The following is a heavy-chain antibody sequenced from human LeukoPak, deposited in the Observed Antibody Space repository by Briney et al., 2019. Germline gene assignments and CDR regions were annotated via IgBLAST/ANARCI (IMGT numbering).Heavy chain of an antibody. Sequence: PSETLSLTCGVSGGSFSSYYWSWIRQPPGKGLEWIGEINRSGSTNYNPSLKSRVTISVDTSKNQFSLKLTSVTAADTAVYYCAKSSHDFWSGYDYWGQGTLVTVSS. V-gene: IGHV4-34*01. CDR3: AKSSHDFWSGYDY. D-gene: IGHD3-3*01. J-gene: IGHJ4*02. CDR2: INRSGST. CDR1: GGSFSSYY.